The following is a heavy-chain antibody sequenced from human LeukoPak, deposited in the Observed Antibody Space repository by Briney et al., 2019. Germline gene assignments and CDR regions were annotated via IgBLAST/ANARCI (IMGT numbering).Heavy chain of an antibody. CDR1: GYSFTSYW. J-gene: IGHJ3*02. Sequence: PGESLKISCKGSGYSFTSYWIGWVRQMPGKGLEWMGIIYLGDSDTRYSPSFQGQVTISADKSISTAYLQWSSLKASDTAMYYCARHEYYYDSSGPYAFDIWGQGTMVTVSS. V-gene: IGHV5-51*01. CDR3: ARHEYYYDSSGPYAFDI. CDR2: IYLGDSDT. D-gene: IGHD3-22*01.